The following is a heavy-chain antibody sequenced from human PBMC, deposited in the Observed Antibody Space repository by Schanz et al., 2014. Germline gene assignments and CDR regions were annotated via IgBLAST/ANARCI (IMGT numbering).Heavy chain of an antibody. Sequence: QVQLVESGGGVVQPGRSLRLSCAASGFTFSSYGMHWVRLAPGKGLEWLAAMSYDGSIKYYGDSVKGRFTISRDNSKNTLYLHMNTLRSEDTAVYYCAKDSTHIDIVLVPTAIDYWGQGTPVTVSS. CDR2: MSYDGSIK. CDR1: GFTFSSYG. V-gene: IGHV3-30*18. D-gene: IGHD2-2*01. CDR3: AKDSTHIDIVLVPTAIDY. J-gene: IGHJ4*02.